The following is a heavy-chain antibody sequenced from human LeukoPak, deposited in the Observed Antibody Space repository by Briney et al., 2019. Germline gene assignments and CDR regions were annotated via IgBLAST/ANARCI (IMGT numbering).Heavy chain of an antibody. J-gene: IGHJ4*02. Sequence: PGWSLRLSCAGSRFTFSDYYMSWIRQAPGKGLEWVSYISSSGSTIYYADSVKGRYSISRDNAKNSLYLQMNSLRAEDTAVYYCARAEGLVVVAATIDYWGQGTLVTVSS. V-gene: IGHV3-11*04. CDR1: RFTFSDYY. CDR2: ISSSGSTI. D-gene: IGHD2-15*01. CDR3: ARAEGLVVVAATIDY.